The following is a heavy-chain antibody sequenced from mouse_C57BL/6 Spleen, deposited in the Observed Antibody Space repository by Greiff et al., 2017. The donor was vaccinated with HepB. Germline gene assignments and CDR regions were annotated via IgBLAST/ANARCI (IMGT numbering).Heavy chain of an antibody. CDR1: GYSFTGYY. D-gene: IGHD4-1*01. CDR2: INPSTGGT. V-gene: IGHV1-42*01. J-gene: IGHJ4*01. CDR3: ARWRGTGGIFYYAMDY. Sequence: VQLKESGPELVKPGASVKISCKASGYSFTGYYMNWVKQSPEKSLEWIGEINPSTGGTTYNQKFKAKATLTVDKSSSTAYMQLKSLTSEDSAVYYCARWRGTGGIFYYAMDYWGQGTSVTVSS.